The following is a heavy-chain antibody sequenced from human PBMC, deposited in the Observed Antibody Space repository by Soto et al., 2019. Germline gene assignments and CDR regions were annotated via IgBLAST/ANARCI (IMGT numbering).Heavy chain of an antibody. CDR1: GFTFSGYS. J-gene: IGHJ4*02. D-gene: IGHD1-26*01. V-gene: IGHV3-48*02. Sequence: GGSLRLSCAASGFTFSGYSVNWVRQAPGKGLEWVSYISSGSKTIYYADSVKGRFTVSRDNARNSQYLQMSSLRDEDTAVYYCAREDILGARSFDYWGQGTLVTVSS. CDR3: AREDILGARSFDY. CDR2: ISSGSKTI.